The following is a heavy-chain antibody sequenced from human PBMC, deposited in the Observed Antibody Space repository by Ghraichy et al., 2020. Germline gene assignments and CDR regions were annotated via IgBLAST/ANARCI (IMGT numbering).Heavy chain of an antibody. D-gene: IGHD3-9*01. CDR3: AKGQYYDILTGHNYFDY. V-gene: IGHV3-30*18. CDR1: GFTFSSYG. J-gene: IGHJ4*02. Sequence: GGSLRLSCAASGFTFSSYGMHWVRQAPGKGLEWVAVISYDGSNKYYADSVKGRFTISRDNSKNTLYLQMNSLRAEDTAVYYCAKGQYYDILTGHNYFDYWGQGTLVTVSS. CDR2: ISYDGSNK.